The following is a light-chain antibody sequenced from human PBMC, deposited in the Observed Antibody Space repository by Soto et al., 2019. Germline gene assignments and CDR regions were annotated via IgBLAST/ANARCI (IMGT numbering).Light chain of an antibody. CDR1: QSVSSSY. V-gene: IGKV3-20*01. J-gene: IGKJ1*01. CDR3: QQYGSSLWT. Sequence: EIVLTQSPGTLSLSPGERATLSCRASQSVSSSYLAWHQQKPGQAPRLLIYGASSRATGIPDRLSGSGSGTDFTLTISRLEPEDFAVYYCQQYGSSLWTFGQGTKVEIK. CDR2: GAS.